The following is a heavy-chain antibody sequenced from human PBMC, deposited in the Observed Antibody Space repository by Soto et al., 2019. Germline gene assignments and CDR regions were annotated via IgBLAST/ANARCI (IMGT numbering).Heavy chain of an antibody. D-gene: IGHD3-10*01. CDR1: GGSGNSGDYY. J-gene: IGHJ5*01. CDR2: IYYSGST. V-gene: IGHV4-61*08. Sequence: NPSETLSLTCTVSGGSGNSGDYYWSWIRQPPGKGLEWIGYIYYSGSTNYSPSLKSRVTISVDTSKNQFSLNLSPVTAADTAVYYCARHVVRGIMRLDSSGQGSLVTVSS. CDR3: ARHVVRGIMRLDS.